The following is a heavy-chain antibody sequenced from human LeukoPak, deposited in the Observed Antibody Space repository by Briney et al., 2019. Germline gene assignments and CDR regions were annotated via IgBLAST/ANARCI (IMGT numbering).Heavy chain of an antibody. V-gene: IGHV3-21*01. CDR1: GFTFSSYS. CDR2: ISSSSSYI. CDR3: TRDTWSRFLIKWWFTSGDGDP. D-gene: IGHD2-15*01. Sequence: GGSLRLSCAASGFTFSSYSMNWVRQAPGKGLEWVSSISSSSSYIYYADSVKGRLTISRDNAKNSLYLQMNSLRAEDTAVDYCTRDTWSRFLIKWWFTSGDGDPW. J-gene: IGHJ5*02.